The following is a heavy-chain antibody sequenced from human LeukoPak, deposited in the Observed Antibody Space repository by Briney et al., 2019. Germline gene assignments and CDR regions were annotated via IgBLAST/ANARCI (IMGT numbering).Heavy chain of an antibody. D-gene: IGHD2-15*01. Sequence: GXGLEXXSXISSSSSYIYYADSVKGRFTISRDNAKNSLYLQMNSLRAEDTAVYYCAREYCSGGSCYSDAFDIWGQGTMVTVSS. V-gene: IGHV3-21*01. CDR3: AREYCSGGSCYSDAFDI. CDR2: ISSSSSYI. J-gene: IGHJ3*02.